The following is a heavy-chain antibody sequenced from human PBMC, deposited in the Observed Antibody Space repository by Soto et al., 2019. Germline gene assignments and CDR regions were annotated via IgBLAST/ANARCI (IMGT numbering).Heavy chain of an antibody. CDR2: IKSKAGSATP. D-gene: IGHD1-26*01. CDR1: GLTFSDAW. Sequence: VQVVESGGGLVKPGGSLRLSCTVSGLTFSDAWLNWVRQAPGKGLEWVGRIKSKAGSATPDYAEPVKGRFTISRDDSQGRLYLQMNSLQTDDTAVYYCIWESKFYSAWRWGQGTLVTVST. CDR3: IWESKFYSAWR. J-gene: IGHJ4*02. V-gene: IGHV3-15*07.